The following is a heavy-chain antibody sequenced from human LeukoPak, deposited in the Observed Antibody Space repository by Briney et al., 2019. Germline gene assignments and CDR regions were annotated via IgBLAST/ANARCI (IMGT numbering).Heavy chain of an antibody. CDR1: GFTFSDYY. V-gene: IGHV3-11*04. CDR3: ARSIAAAGTQNDAFDI. CDR2: ISSSGSTI. Sequence: GGSLRLSCAASGFTFSDYYMSWIRQAPGKGLEWVSYISSSGSTIYYADSVKGRFTISRDNAKNSLYLQMNSLRAEDTAVYYCARSIAAAGTQNDAFDIWGKGTMVTVSS. J-gene: IGHJ3*02. D-gene: IGHD6-13*01.